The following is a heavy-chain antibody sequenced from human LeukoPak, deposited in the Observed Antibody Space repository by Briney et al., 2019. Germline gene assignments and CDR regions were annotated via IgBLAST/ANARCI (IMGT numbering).Heavy chain of an antibody. J-gene: IGHJ6*02. CDR1: GYTFTSYG. CDR2: ISAYNGNT. V-gene: IGHV1-18*01. D-gene: IGHD5-12*01. CDR3: AGYHYSGYDLGYYYYYGMDV. Sequence: ASVKVSCKASGYTFTSYGISWVRQAPGQGLEWMGWISAYNGNTNYAQKLQGRVTMTTDTSTSTAYMELRSLRSDDTAVYYCAGYHYSGYDLGYYYYYGMDVWGRGTTVTVSS.